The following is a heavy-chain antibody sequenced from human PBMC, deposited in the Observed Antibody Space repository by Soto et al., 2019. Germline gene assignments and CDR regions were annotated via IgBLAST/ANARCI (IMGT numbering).Heavy chain of an antibody. V-gene: IGHV3-33*01. J-gene: IGHJ1*01. CDR2: IWYDGNNK. CDR1: GFTFSAYG. Sequence: QMQLVESGGGVVQPGRSLRLSCKASGFTFSAYGMHWVRQAPGKGLEWVAVIWYDGNNKYYADSVKGRFTISRDNSKNTLYLQMSSLRAEDTALYYCARTSGENGYGYSGWGQGTLVTVSS. D-gene: IGHD5-12*01. CDR3: ARTSGENGYGYSG.